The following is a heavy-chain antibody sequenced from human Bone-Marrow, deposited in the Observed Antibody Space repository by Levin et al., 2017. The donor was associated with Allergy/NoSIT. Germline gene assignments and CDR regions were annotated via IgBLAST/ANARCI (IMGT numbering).Heavy chain of an antibody. CDR2: INPYNGNT. V-gene: IGHV1-18*01. CDR1: GYILTTYG. Sequence: ASVKVSCKASGYILTTYGISWVRQAPGQGLEWMGWINPYNGNTNYAQNLQGRVTMTTDTSTSTAYMELRNLRSDDTAVYYWSRLAAAGTWWFDPWGQGTLVTVSS. D-gene: IGHD6-13*01. J-gene: IGHJ5*02. CDR3: SRLAAAGTWWFDP.